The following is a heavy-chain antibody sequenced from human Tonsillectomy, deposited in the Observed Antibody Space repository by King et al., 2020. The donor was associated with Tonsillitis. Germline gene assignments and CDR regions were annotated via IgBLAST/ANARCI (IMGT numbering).Heavy chain of an antibody. CDR3: ASGFYFDSSADAWVDP. CDR2: INPSYGTT. CDR1: QYSFTKYY. J-gene: IGHJ5*02. V-gene: IGHV1-46*03. D-gene: IGHD3-22*01. Sequence: QLVQSGAEVKKPGASVKVSCKASQYSFTKYYMHWVRQAPGQGLEWMGVINPSYGTTNYAQKFQGRVTMTRDSSTSTVYMELNSLRSEDTAVYYCASGFYFDSSADAWVDPWGQGTLAT.